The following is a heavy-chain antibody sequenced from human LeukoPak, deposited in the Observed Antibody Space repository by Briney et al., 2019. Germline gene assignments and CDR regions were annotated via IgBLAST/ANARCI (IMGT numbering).Heavy chain of an antibody. CDR3: ARGGWGTGYDLYYFDY. Sequence: ASVKVSCKGSGYTFIGYYMHWVRQAPGQGLEWMGRINPSSGGTNYAQKFQGRITMTTDTSISTAYMELSSLRSEDTAVYYCARGGWGTGYDLYYFDYWGQGTLVTVSS. CDR2: INPSSGGT. V-gene: IGHV1-2*06. D-gene: IGHD5-12*01. CDR1: GYTFIGYY. J-gene: IGHJ4*02.